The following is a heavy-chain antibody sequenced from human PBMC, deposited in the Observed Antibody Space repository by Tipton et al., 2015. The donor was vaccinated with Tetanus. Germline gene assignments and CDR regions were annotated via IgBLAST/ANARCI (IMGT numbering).Heavy chain of an antibody. Sequence: QSGAEVKKPGASVKVSCKVSGDTLTAYYMHWVRQAPGQGLEWMGRINPKSGGTIYAQQFEGRVTMTRDTSISTIYMELSSLRSDDTVVYYCAREAYKGTYYFDYWGQGTLVTVSS. J-gene: IGHJ4*02. CDR1: GDTLTAYY. V-gene: IGHV1-2*05. CDR3: AREAYKGTYYFDY. CDR2: INPKSGGT. D-gene: IGHD1-14*01.